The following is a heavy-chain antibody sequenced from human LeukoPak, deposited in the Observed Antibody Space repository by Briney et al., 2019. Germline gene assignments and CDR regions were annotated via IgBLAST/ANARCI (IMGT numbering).Heavy chain of an antibody. CDR3: ARPIPGYYYYYMDV. D-gene: IGHD2-2*02. J-gene: IGHJ6*03. Sequence: SETLSLTCTVSGGSISSSSYYWGWIRQPPGKGLEWIGSIYYSRSTYYNPSLKSRVTISVDTSKNQFSLKLSSVTAADTAVYYCARPIPGYYYYYMDVWGKGTTVTVSS. CDR2: IYYSRST. V-gene: IGHV4-39*01. CDR1: GGSISSSSYY.